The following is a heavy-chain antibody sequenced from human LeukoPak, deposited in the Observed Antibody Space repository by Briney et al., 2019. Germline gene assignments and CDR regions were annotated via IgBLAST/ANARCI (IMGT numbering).Heavy chain of an antibody. Sequence: PGGSLRLSCAASGFIFSTYWMMWARQAPGKGLEWVANMKGDGSEIHYVDSVKGRFTISRDNARNSLFLQMNGLRPEDTAVYYCARDGLSSTSVDEWFDPWGQGTLVTVSS. CDR3: ARDGLSSTSVDEWFDP. V-gene: IGHV3-7*01. CDR1: GFIFSTYW. J-gene: IGHJ5*02. D-gene: IGHD2-2*01. CDR2: MKGDGSEI.